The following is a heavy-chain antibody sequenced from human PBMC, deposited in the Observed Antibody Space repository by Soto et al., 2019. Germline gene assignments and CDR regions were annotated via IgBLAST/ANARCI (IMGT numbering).Heavy chain of an antibody. J-gene: IGHJ6*02. V-gene: IGHV2-5*02. Sequence: QITLKESCPTLVTPTQTLTLTCTFSGFSLSTSGVAVGWIRQTPGKALEWLALIYWDDDKRYSPSLKSNRTITEDTSKNQVVLTMTNMDPVETATYYCTHRRRDLGYGRAVWGHGTKVTVS. CDR1: GFSLSTSGVA. CDR3: THRRRDLGYGRAV. CDR2: IYWDDDK. D-gene: IGHD3-16*01.